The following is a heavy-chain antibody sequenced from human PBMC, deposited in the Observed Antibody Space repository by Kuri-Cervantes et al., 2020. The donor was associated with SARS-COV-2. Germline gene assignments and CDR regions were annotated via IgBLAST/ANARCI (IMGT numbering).Heavy chain of an antibody. CDR3: ARLGIVAVQPTSLGALDI. J-gene: IGHJ3*02. D-gene: IGHD2-2*01. CDR2: INFDGGHT. CDR1: GFTFSSYW. V-gene: IGHV3-74*01. Sequence: LSLTCAASGFTFSSYWMHWVRQSPGKGLVWLSRINFDGGHTNYADSVRGRFTVSRDNAKNTLYLQMDSLRDEDTAVYFCARLGIVAVQPTSLGALDIWGHGTVVTVSS.